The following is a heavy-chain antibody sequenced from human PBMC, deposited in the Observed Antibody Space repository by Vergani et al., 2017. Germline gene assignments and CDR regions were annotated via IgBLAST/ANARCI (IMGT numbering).Heavy chain of an antibody. V-gene: IGHV1-69*01. CDR3: ARSVPAAMQHYYYYYMDV. J-gene: IGHJ6*03. CDR1: GGTFSSYA. D-gene: IGHD2-2*01. Sequence: QVQLVQSGAEVKKPGSSVKVSCKASGGTFSSYAISWVRQAPGQGLEWMGGIIPIFGTANYAQKFQGRVTITADESTSTAYMELSSLRSEDTAVYYCARSVPAAMQHYYYYYMDVGGKGTTVTVSS. CDR2: IIPIFGTA.